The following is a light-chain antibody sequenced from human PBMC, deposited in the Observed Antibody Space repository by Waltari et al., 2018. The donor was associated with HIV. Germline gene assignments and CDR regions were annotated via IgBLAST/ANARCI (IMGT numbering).Light chain of an antibody. CDR3: QQRTSWSPNT. Sequence: EIVLTQSPATLSLSPGERATLSCRASHSVSDYLAWYQQKPGQPPRLLIYAASNRAAGIPARFSGSGSGTDFTLTISSLEPEDFAVYYCQQRTSWSPNTFGQGTKLEIK. CDR2: AAS. CDR1: HSVSDY. J-gene: IGKJ2*01. V-gene: IGKV3-11*01.